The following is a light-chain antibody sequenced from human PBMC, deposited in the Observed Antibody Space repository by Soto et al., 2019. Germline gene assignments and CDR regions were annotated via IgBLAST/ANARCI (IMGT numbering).Light chain of an antibody. V-gene: IGKV1-5*01. CDR2: DAS. CDR1: QSISIW. J-gene: IGKJ1*01. CDR3: PQYNSYRT. Sequence: DIQMTQSPSTLSASVGDRVTITCRARQSISIWLAWYQQKPGKAPKLLIYDASILESGVPTRFSGSGSLTEFTLPIRSRHPDNLETYYCPQYNSYRTCGQWIKVE.